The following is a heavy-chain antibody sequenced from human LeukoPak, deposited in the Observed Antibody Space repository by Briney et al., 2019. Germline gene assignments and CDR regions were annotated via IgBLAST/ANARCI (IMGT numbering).Heavy chain of an antibody. V-gene: IGHV4-34*01. J-gene: IGHJ5*02. D-gene: IGHD3-9*01. CDR3: ARGKLRYFDPLNWFAP. CDR2: INHSGST. CDR1: GGSFSGYY. Sequence: SETLSLTCAVYGGSFSGYYWSWIRQPPGKGLEWIGEINHSGSTNYNPSLKSRVTISVDTSKNQFSLKLSSVTAADTAVYYCARGKLRYFDPLNWFAPWGQGPLVTVSS.